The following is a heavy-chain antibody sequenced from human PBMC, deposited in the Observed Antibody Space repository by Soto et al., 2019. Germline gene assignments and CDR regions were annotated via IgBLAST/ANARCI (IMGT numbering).Heavy chain of an antibody. J-gene: IGHJ6*02. CDR3: AKGNVDIVATILSGPSSYGMDV. CDR1: GFTFSSYA. D-gene: IGHD5-12*01. Sequence: PGGSLRLSCAASGFTFSSYAMSWVRQAPGKGLEWVSAISGSGGSTYYADSVKGRFTISRDNSKNTLYLQMNSLRAEDTGVYYCAKGNVDIVATILSGPSSYGMDVWGQGTTVTVSS. CDR2: ISGSGGST. V-gene: IGHV3-23*01.